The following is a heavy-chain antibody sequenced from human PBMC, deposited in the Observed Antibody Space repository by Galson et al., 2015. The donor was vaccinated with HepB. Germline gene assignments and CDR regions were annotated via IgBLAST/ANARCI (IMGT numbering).Heavy chain of an antibody. CDR1: GYTFTGYY. CDR3: ARVGGNYYDSSGYYDY. V-gene: IGHV1-2*06. D-gene: IGHD3-22*01. J-gene: IGHJ4*02. CDR2: INPNSGGT. Sequence: SVKVSCKASGYTFTGYYMHWVRQAPGQGLEWMGRINPNSGGTNYAQKFQGRVTMTRDTSISTAYMELSRLRSDDTAVYYCARVGGNYYDSSGYYDYWGQGTLVTVSS.